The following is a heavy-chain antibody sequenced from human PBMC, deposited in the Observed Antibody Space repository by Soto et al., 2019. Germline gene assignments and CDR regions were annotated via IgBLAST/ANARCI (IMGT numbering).Heavy chain of an antibody. CDR2: IRGETNGGTA. CDR3: TRYYYESSGYYVY. Sequence: EGRLVESGGGLAESGRSLRLSCTGSGFNFANYALTWVRQAPGKGLEWVGFIRGETNGGTADYAASLKGRITISRDDSKSIAYLEINSLQTEDTAVYYCTRYYYESSGYYVYWGQGTLDTVSS. V-gene: IGHV3-49*04. J-gene: IGHJ4*02. CDR1: GFNFANYA. D-gene: IGHD3-22*01.